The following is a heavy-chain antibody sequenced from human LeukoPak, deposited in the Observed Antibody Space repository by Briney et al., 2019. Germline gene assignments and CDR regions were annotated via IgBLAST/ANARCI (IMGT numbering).Heavy chain of an antibody. Sequence: GGSLRLSCAASRFTYTNYWMHWFRQAPGKGPLWVSRINPDATIMDYADSVKGRFTISRDNAKNLLYLQMNGLRADDTAVYYCAKDLSWNTADRWGQGTLVAVSS. CDR1: RFTYTNYW. J-gene: IGHJ5*02. CDR2: INPDATIM. CDR3: AKDLSWNTADR. D-gene: IGHD1/OR15-1a*01. V-gene: IGHV3-74*01.